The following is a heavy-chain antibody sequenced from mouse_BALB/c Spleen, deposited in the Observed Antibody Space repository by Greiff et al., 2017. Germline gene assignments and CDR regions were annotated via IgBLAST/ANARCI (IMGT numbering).Heavy chain of an antibody. Sequence: SGTVLARPGASVKMSCKASGYTFTSYWMHWVKQRPGQGLEWIGAIYPGNSDTSYNQKFKGKAKLTAVTSTSTAYMELSSLTNEDSAVYYCTREGVGYGYDVGFAYWGQGTLVTVSA. J-gene: IGHJ3*01. V-gene: IGHV1-5*01. CDR1: GYTFTSYW. D-gene: IGHD2-2*01. CDR3: TREGVGYGYDVGFAY. CDR2: IYPGNSDT.